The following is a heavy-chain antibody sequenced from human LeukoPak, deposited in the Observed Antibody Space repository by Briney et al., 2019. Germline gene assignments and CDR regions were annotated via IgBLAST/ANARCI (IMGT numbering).Heavy chain of an antibody. Sequence: ASVKVSYQASGYTFTGYYMHWVRQAPGQGLEWMGWINPNSGGTNYAQKFQGRVTMTRDTSISTAYMELSRLRSDDTAVYYCARFYGDYADNWFDPWGQGTLVTVSS. CDR3: ARFYGDYADNWFDP. CDR1: GYTFTGYY. CDR2: INPNSGGT. V-gene: IGHV1-2*02. D-gene: IGHD4-17*01. J-gene: IGHJ5*02.